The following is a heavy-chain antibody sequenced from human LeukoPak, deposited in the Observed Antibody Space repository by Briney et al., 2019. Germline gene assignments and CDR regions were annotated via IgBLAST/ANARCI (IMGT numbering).Heavy chain of an antibody. D-gene: IGHD5-12*01. CDR1: GFTFSDYY. CDR2: ISSSGSTI. Sequence: GGSLRLSCAASGFTFSDYYMSWIRQAPGKGLEWVSYISSSGSTIYYADSVKGRFTISRDNAKNSLYLQMNSLRAEDTAVYYCARLIVATTNDAFDIWGQGTMVTVSS. V-gene: IGHV3-11*04. J-gene: IGHJ3*02. CDR3: ARLIVATTNDAFDI.